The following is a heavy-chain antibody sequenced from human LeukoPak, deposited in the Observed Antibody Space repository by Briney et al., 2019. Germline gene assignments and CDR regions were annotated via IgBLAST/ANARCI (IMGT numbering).Heavy chain of an antibody. CDR2: IYYSGST. Sequence: SQTLSLTCTVSGGSISSGDYYWSWIRQPPGKGLEWIGYIYYSGSTYYNPSLKSRVTISVDTSKNQFSLKLSSVTAADTAVYYCARGAGIVVVPAAITPYYMDVWGKGTTVTVSS. D-gene: IGHD2-2*02. CDR1: GGSISSGDYY. V-gene: IGHV4-30-4*08. CDR3: ARGAGIVVVPAAITPYYMDV. J-gene: IGHJ6*03.